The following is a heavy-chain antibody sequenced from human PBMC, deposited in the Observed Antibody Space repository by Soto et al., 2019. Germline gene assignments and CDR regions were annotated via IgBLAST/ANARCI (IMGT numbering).Heavy chain of an antibody. CDR2: IIPIFGTA. D-gene: IGHD3-10*01. J-gene: IGHJ3*02. Sequence: GALVKVSCKASGGTFSSYAISWVRQAPGQGLEWMGGIIPIFGTANYAQKFQGRVTITADESTSTAYMELSSLRSEDTAVYYCARDRYYGSIFAFDIWGQGTMVTVSS. CDR3: ARDRYYGSIFAFDI. CDR1: GGTFSSYA. V-gene: IGHV1-69*13.